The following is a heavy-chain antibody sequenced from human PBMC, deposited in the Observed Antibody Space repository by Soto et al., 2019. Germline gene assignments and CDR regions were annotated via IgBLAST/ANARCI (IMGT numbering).Heavy chain of an antibody. CDR1: GFTFSSYG. CDR3: AKVRDSSGYYLFDY. D-gene: IGHD3-22*01. CDR2: ISYDGSNK. Sequence: QVQLVESGGGVVQPGRSLRLSCAASGFTFSSYGMHWVRQAPGKGLEWVAVISYDGSNKYYADSVKGRFTISRDNSKNTLYLQMNSLRAEDTAVYYCAKVRDSSGYYLFDYCGQGSLVTFSS. J-gene: IGHJ4*02. V-gene: IGHV3-30*18.